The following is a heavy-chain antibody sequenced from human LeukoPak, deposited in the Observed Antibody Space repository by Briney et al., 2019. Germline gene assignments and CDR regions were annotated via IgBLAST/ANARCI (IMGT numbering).Heavy chain of an antibody. J-gene: IGHJ4*02. CDR2: IYYSGST. D-gene: IGHD3-22*01. CDR1: GGSISSYY. CDR3: ASNYYDSSGYDY. V-gene: IGHV4-59*01. Sequence: SETLSLTCTVSGGSISSYYWSWIRQPPGKGLEWIGYIYYSGSTNYNPSLKSRVTISVDTSKNQFSLKLSSMTAADTAVYYCASNYYDSSGYDYWGQGTLVTVSS.